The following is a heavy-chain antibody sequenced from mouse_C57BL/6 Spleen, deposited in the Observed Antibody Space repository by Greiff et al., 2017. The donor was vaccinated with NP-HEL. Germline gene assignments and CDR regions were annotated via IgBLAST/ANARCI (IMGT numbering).Heavy chain of an antibody. V-gene: IGHV1-52*01. CDR3: ARGETGYGSSYVGAWFAY. D-gene: IGHD1-1*01. CDR2: IDPSDSET. Sequence: HVKQPGAELVRPGSSVKLSCKASGYTFPSYWMHWVKQRPIQGLEWIGNIDPSDSETHYNQKFKDKATLTVDQSFSTAYMQLSSLTSEDSAVYYCARGETGYGSSYVGAWFAYWGQGTLVTVSA. J-gene: IGHJ3*01. CDR1: GYTFPSYW.